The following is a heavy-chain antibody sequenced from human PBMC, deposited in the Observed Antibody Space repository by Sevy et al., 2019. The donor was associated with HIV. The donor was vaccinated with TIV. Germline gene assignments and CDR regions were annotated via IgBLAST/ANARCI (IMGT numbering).Heavy chain of an antibody. CDR3: ARGRGGDYYDSSGYQEVIFDY. CDR2: INHSGST. D-gene: IGHD3-22*01. J-gene: IGHJ4*02. V-gene: IGHV4-34*01. CDR1: GGSFSGYY. Sequence: SETLSLTCAVYGGSFSGYYWSWIRQPPGKGLEWIGEINHSGSTNYNPPLNSRVTISVDTSKNQFSLKVSSVTAADTAVYYGARGRGGDYYDSSGYQEVIFDYWGQGTLVTVSS.